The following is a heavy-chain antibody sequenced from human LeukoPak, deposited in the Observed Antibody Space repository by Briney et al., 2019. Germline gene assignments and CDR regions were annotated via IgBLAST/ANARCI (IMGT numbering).Heavy chain of an antibody. D-gene: IGHD2-21*02. J-gene: IGHJ5*02. CDR2: INPNSGGT. Sequence: EASVKVSCKASGYTFTGYYMHWVRQAPGQGLEWMGWINPNSGGTNYAQKFQGRVTMTRDTSISTAYMELSRLRSDDTAVYYCARAYCGGDCYEAPNWFDPWGQGTLVTVSS. V-gene: IGHV1-2*02. CDR1: GYTFTGYY. CDR3: ARAYCGGDCYEAPNWFDP.